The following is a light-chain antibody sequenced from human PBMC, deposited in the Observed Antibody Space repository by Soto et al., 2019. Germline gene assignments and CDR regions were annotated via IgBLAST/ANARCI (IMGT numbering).Light chain of an antibody. CDR3: QQANRVPLS. Sequence: DIQMTQSPSTLSASVGDRVTITCRASQSISSWLAWYQQKPGKAPKLLIYDASTLESGVPSRFSGSGSGTEFTLTINSLQTDDFAIYYCQQANRVPLSFGQGTRLEI. CDR1: QSISSW. CDR2: DAS. V-gene: IGKV1-5*01. J-gene: IGKJ5*01.